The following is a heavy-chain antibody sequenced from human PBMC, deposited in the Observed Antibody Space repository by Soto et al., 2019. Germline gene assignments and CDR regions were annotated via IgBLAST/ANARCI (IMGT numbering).Heavy chain of an antibody. D-gene: IGHD1-26*01. CDR3: AREDGVVGSSSAFDH. J-gene: IGHJ4*02. CDR2: ISNNGSVT. V-gene: IGHV3-21*05. Sequence: AGGSLRLSCAVSGFTFSNFSINWVRQAPGKGLEWLSYISNNGSVTYYADSAKGRFTISRDNAKNSLYLQMNRLRAEDTAIYYCAREDGVVGSSSAFDHWGLGTLVT. CDR1: GFTFSNFS.